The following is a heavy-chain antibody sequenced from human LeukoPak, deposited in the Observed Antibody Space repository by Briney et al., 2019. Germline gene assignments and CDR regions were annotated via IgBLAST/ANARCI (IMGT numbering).Heavy chain of an antibody. CDR1: GFTFSSYA. V-gene: IGHV3-30-3*01. CDR2: ISYDGSNK. D-gene: IGHD2-15*01. Sequence: PGGSLRLSCAASGFTFSSYAMHWVRQAPGKGLEWVAVISYDGSNKYYADSVKGRFTVSRDNSKNTLYLQMNSLRAEDTAVYYCARESGRSGVYGMDVWGQGTTVTVSS. J-gene: IGHJ6*02. CDR3: ARESGRSGVYGMDV.